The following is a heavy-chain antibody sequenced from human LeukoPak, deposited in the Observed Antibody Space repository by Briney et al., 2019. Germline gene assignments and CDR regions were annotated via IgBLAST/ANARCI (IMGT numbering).Heavy chain of an antibody. J-gene: IGHJ4*02. CDR1: GFDFSNYG. V-gene: IGHV3-30*02. CDR3: VKSSSSQTAEDF. Sequence: GGSLRLSCAATGFDFSNYGMHWVRQAPGKGLEWVTFIQYDGINKYYGDSVRGRFTISRDNSKNTLYLQMHSLRVEDTAMYYCVKSSSSQTAEDFWGQGTLVTVSS. CDR2: IQYDGINK. D-gene: IGHD2-21*02.